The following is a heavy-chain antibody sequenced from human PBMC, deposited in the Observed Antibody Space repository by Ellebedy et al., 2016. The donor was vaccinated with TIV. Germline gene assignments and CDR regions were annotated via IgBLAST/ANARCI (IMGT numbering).Heavy chain of an antibody. CDR1: GFTFDDYA. Sequence: GESLKISCAASGFTFDDYAMSWVRQAPGEGLEWVSGIDWNGGSTGYADSVRGRFIISRDNAKNSLYLQMNSLRAEDTALYYCARDPGGYIYGSNASDIWGQGTVVTVSS. CDR2: IDWNGGST. J-gene: IGHJ3*02. CDR3: ARDPGGYIYGSNASDI. D-gene: IGHD5-18*01. V-gene: IGHV3-20*04.